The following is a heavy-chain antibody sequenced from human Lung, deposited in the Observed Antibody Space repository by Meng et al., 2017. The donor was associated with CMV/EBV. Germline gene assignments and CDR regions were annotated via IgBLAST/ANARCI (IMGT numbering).Heavy chain of an antibody. Sequence: GGSLRLSFSSSGFTFDDFAMPWVRQSPGEGLEWVSGISGNSGLIGYADSVKGRFTISRDNARKTLSLEINPLRVEDTALYYCVKEGGEKVTFDATDVWGQGTRVTVSS. D-gene: IGHD2-15*01. J-gene: IGHJ6*02. CDR3: VKEGGEKVTFDATDV. CDR1: GFTFDDFA. CDR2: ISGNSGLI. V-gene: IGHV3-9*01.